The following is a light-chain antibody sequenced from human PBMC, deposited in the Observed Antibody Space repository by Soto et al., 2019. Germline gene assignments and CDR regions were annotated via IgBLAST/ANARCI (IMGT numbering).Light chain of an antibody. J-gene: IGLJ3*02. V-gene: IGLV4-60*02. Sequence: QLVLTQSSSASASLGSSVKLTCTLSSGHSSYIIAWHQQQPGKAPRYLMKLEGSGSYNKGSGVPDRFSGSSSGADRYLTISKLQFEDEADYYCETWDSKTHVFGGGTKLTVL. CDR2: LEGSGSY. CDR3: ETWDSKTHV. CDR1: SGHSSYI.